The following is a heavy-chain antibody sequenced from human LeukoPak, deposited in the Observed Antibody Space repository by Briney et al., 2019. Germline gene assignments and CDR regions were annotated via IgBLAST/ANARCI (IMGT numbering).Heavy chain of an antibody. J-gene: IGHJ4*02. V-gene: IGHV3-53*01. Sequence: TGGSLRLSCTVSGFTVSSNSMSWVRQAPGKGLEWVSFIYSDNTHYSDSVKGRFTISRDNSKNTLYLQMNSLRAEDTAVYYCARRAGAYSHPYDYWGQGTLVTVSP. CDR3: ARRAGAYSHPYDY. CDR2: IYSDNT. D-gene: IGHD4/OR15-4a*01. CDR1: GFTVSSNS.